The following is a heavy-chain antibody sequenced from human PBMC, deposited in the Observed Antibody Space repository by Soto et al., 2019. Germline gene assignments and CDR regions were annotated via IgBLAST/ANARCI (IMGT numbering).Heavy chain of an antibody. J-gene: IGHJ4*02. V-gene: IGHV1-8*01. CDR3: MRGLRIVFGWGKD. Sequence: ASAKVSCKASGYTNTSSDSNSLQPATGEGLEWMGWMNPDSGSKGYAQEFQGRVTKRRNTAVGTGYRGLSSLGSEGAAVYYCMRGLRIVFGWGKDWGQGSLVPVSS. D-gene: IGHD3-10*01. CDR1: GYTNTSSD. CDR2: MNPDSGSK.